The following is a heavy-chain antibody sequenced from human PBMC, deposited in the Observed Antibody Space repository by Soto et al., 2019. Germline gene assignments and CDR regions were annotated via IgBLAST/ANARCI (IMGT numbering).Heavy chain of an antibody. V-gene: IGHV1-18*01. CDR2: ISAYNGNT. CDR3: ARGDDSSGYYPGGWFDP. D-gene: IGHD3-22*01. J-gene: IGHJ5*02. CDR1: GYTFTSYG. Sequence: ASVKVSCKASGYTFTSYGISWVRQAPGQGLEWMGWISAYNGNTNYAQKLQGRVTMTTDTSTSTAYMELRSLRSEDTAVYYCARGDDSSGYYPGGWFDPWGQGTLVTVSS.